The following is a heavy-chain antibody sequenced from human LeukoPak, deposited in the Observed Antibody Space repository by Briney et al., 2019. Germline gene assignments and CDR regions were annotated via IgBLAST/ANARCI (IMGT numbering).Heavy chain of an antibody. CDR2: MSADSATT. V-gene: IGHV3-23*01. D-gene: IGHD3-10*01. CDR3: ARKSASGNYPLDY. J-gene: IGHJ4*02. CDR1: GFTFSSYT. Sequence: GGSLRLSCAASGFTFSSYTMNWVRQAPGKGLEWVSVMSADSATTFYADSVKGRFTISRDNAKNTVFLQMSSLRAEDTALYYCARKSASGNYPLDYWGQGTLVTVSS.